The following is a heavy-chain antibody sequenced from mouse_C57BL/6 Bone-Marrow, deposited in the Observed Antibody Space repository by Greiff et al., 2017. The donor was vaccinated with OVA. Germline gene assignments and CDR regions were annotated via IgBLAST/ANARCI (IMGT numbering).Heavy chain of an antibody. V-gene: IGHV1-64*01. CDR1: GYTFTSYW. J-gene: IGHJ4*01. CDR3: ARDGTGAMDY. CDR2: IHPNSGST. Sequence: QVQLQQPGAELVKPGASVKLSCKASGYTFTSYWMHWVKQRPGQGLEWIGMIHPNSGSTNYNEKFKSKATLTVDKSSSTAYMQLSSLTSEDSAIYFCARDGTGAMDYWGQGTSVTVSS. D-gene: IGHD4-1*01.